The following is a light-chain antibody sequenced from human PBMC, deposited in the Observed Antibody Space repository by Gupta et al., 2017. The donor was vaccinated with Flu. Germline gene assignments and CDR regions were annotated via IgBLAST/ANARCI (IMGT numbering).Light chain of an antibody. J-gene: IGKJ4*01. Sequence: QSPGTLSLSPGERATLSCRASQSVRVNYLAWYQQKPGQAPRLLIYGASSRATGIPDRFSGSGSGTDFTLTISRLEPEDFAVYYCQQYGSFPLTFGGGTKVEIK. V-gene: IGKV3-20*01. CDR2: GAS. CDR1: QSVRVNY. CDR3: QQYGSFPLT.